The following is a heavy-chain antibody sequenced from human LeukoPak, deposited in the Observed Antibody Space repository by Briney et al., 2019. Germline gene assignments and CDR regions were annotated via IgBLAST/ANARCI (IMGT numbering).Heavy chain of an antibody. CDR3: ARDRGYSYGYHFDY. CDR2: IKQGGSEK. CDR1: EFTFSSYW. J-gene: IGHJ4*02. V-gene: IGHV3-7*01. D-gene: IGHD5-18*01. Sequence: GGSLRLSCAASEFTFSSYWMSWVRQAPGKGLEWVANIKQGGSEKYYVDSVKGRFTISRDNAKNSLYLQMNSLRAEDTAVYYCARDRGYSYGYHFDYWGQGTLVTVSS.